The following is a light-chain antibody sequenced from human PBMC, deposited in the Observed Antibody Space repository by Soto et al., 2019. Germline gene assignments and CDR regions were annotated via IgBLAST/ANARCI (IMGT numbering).Light chain of an antibody. CDR2: GAS. J-gene: IGKJ3*01. CDR3: QQYNNWPPFT. Sequence: EIVMTQSPVTLSALPGERVTLSCRASQGVGSDVAWYQQKPGQAPGLLIYGASIREVGVPARFSGSGSGTEFTLTISSLQSEDFAVYYCQQYNNWPPFTYGPGTIVDIK. CDR1: QGVGSD. V-gene: IGKV3-15*01.